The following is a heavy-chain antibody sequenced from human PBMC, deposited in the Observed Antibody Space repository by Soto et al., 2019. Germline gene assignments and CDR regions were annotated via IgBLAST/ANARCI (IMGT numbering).Heavy chain of an antibody. D-gene: IGHD3-3*01. CDR3: AKCRDFWSGYYPGFDY. J-gene: IGHJ4*02. CDR2: ISGSGGST. Sequence: PGGSLRLSCATSGFTVSSYAMSWVRQAPGKGLEWVSAISGSGGSTYYADSVKGRFTISRDNSKNTLYLQMNSLRAEDTAVYYCAKCRDFWSGYYPGFDYWGQGTLVTVSS. CDR1: GFTVSSYA. V-gene: IGHV3-23*01.